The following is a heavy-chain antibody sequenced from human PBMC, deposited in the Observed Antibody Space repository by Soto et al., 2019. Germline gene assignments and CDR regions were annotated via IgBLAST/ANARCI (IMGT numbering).Heavy chain of an antibody. D-gene: IGHD6-13*01. J-gene: IGHJ5*02. CDR3: ARDLRYSSNWYRSKRENWFDP. Sequence: PGGSLRLSCAASGFTFSSYSMNWVRQAPGKGLEWVSSISSSSSYIYYADSVKGRFTISRDNAKNSLYLQMNSLRAEDTAVYYCARDLRYSSNWYRSKRENWFDPWGQGTLVTVSS. CDR2: ISSSSSYI. CDR1: GFTFSSYS. V-gene: IGHV3-21*01.